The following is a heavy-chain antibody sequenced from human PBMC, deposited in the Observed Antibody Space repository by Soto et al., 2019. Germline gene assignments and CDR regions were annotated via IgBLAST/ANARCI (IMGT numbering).Heavy chain of an antibody. CDR3: ARDPEYCSGGSCYPNLDY. D-gene: IGHD2-15*01. Sequence: GGSLRLSCAASGFTFSSYSMHWVRQAPGKGLEWVSYISSSTGSTRYYSDSVKGRFSISRDNAKNSLHLQMNSLRAEDTAVYYCARDPEYCSGGSCYPNLDYWGQGTLVTVSS. J-gene: IGHJ4*02. CDR2: ISSSTGSTR. CDR1: GFTFSSYS. V-gene: IGHV3-48*01.